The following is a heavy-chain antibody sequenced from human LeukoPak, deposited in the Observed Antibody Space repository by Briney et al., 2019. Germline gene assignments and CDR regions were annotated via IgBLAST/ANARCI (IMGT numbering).Heavy chain of an antibody. Sequence: GGSLRLSCAASGFTYSSYAVSWVRQAPGKGLEWVSTFSGGGGSTYYADPVKGRFTISGDNSHNTLYLQMNSLRAEDTAVYYCARGGQWPRFDYWGQGSLVTVSS. V-gene: IGHV3-23*01. CDR2: FSGGGGST. J-gene: IGHJ4*02. D-gene: IGHD6-19*01. CDR3: ARGGQWPRFDY. CDR1: GFTYSSYA.